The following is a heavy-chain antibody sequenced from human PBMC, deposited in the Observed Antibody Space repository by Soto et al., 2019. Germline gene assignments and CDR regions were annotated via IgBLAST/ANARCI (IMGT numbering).Heavy chain of an antibody. D-gene: IGHD3-10*01. CDR3: ARHLKKGTNVPRGVDY. V-gene: IGHV4-39*01. J-gene: IGHJ4*02. CDR2: IYYSGST. CDR1: GGSISSSSYY. Sequence: PSETLSLTCTVSGGSISSSSYYWGWIRQPPGKGLEWIGSIYYSGSTYYNPSLKSRVTISVDTSKNQFSLNLNSVTAADTAVYFCARHLKKGTNVPRGVDYWGLGTLVTVSS.